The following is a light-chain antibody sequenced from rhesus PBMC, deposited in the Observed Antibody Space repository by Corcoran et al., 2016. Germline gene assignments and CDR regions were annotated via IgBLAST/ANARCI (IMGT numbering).Light chain of an antibody. V-gene: IGKV2-104*02. J-gene: IGKJ2*01. CDR1: QSLLDSEDGNTY. Sequence: DIVMTQTPLSLPVTPGEPASISCRSSQSLLDSEDGNTYLDWYLQKPGQSPQLLIYEVSNRASGVPDRFSGSGSDTEFTLKISRVEAEDVGVYYCLQALEFPYSFGQGTKVEIK. CDR2: EVS. CDR3: LQALEFPYS.